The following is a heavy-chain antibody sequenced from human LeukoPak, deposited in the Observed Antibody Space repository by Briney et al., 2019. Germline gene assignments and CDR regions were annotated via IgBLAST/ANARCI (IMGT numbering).Heavy chain of an antibody. Sequence: ASVKVSCKVSGYTFTDYYMHWVPQAPGKGLEWMGLVDPEDGETIYAEKFQGRVTITADTSTDTAYMELSSLRSEDTAVYYCATQGGGGSGWLHWGQGTLVTVSS. D-gene: IGHD6-19*01. V-gene: IGHV1-69-2*01. CDR3: ATQGGGGSGWLH. CDR1: GYTFTDYY. CDR2: VDPEDGET. J-gene: IGHJ4*02.